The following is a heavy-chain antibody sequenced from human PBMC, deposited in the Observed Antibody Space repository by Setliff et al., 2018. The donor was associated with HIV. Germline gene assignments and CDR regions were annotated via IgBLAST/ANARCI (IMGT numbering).Heavy chain of an antibody. CDR3: ARQLSNSLDY. J-gene: IGHJ4*02. V-gene: IGHV3-11*03. Sequence: PGGSLRLSCAASGFTFSDYYMNWIRQAPGKGLEWVSYISSSSSYIKYAQTVKGRFTISRDNAKNSLSLLMTSLRSDDTAVYFCARQLSNSLDYWGQGTLVTVSS. CDR2: ISSSSSYI. D-gene: IGHD7-27*01. CDR1: GFTFSDYY.